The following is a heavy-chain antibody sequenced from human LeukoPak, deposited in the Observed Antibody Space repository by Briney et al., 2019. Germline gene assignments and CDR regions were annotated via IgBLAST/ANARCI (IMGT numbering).Heavy chain of an antibody. Sequence: GASVKVSCKASGYTFTSYAMHWVRQAPGQRLEWMGWINAGNGNTKYSQKFQGRVTITADEFTSTAYMELSSLRSEDTAVYYCARDRGAQLLWFGESTNYYFDYWGQGTLVTVSS. J-gene: IGHJ4*02. V-gene: IGHV1-3*01. CDR3: ARDRGAQLLWFGESTNYYFDY. CDR2: INAGNGNT. CDR1: GYTFTSYA. D-gene: IGHD3-10*01.